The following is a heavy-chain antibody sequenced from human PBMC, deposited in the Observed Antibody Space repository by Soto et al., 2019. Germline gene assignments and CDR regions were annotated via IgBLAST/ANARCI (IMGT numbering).Heavy chain of an antibody. CDR2: ISSSSSYA. V-gene: IGHV3-11*06. J-gene: IGHJ6*02. CDR3: ARDSRMVVAATYYYYGMDV. D-gene: IGHD2-15*01. Sequence: GGSLRLSCAAPGFTFSDYYMSWIRQAPGKGLEWVSYISSSSSYANYADSVKGRFTISRDNAKNPLYLQMNSLRAEDTAVYYCARDSRMVVAATYYYYGMDVWGQGTTVTVSS. CDR1: GFTFSDYY.